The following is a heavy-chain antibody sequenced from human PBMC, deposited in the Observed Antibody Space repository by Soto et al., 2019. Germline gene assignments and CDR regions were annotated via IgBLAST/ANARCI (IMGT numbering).Heavy chain of an antibody. Sequence: SLRLSCAASGFTVGDYAMMWFRQAPGKGLEWVSFIRSKSYGETTEYAASVKGRFTISRDDSKSVAYLQMNSVKTEDTAVYYCSRDGYTYGNYYGMDVWGQGTTVTVS. CDR2: IRSKSYGETT. CDR3: SRDGYTYGNYYGMDV. CDR1: GFTVGDYA. V-gene: IGHV3-49*03. J-gene: IGHJ6*02. D-gene: IGHD5-12*01.